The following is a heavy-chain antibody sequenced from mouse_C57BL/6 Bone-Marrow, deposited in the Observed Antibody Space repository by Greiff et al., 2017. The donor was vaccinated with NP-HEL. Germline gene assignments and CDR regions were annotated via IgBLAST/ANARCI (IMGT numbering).Heavy chain of an antibody. J-gene: IGHJ3*01. CDR2: ISSGGSYT. CDR3: ARHSLRNLEAY. CDR1: GFTFSSYG. V-gene: IGHV5-6*01. Sequence: EVMLVESGGDLVKPGGSLKLSCAASGFTFSSYGMSWVRQTPDKRLEWVATISSGGSYTYYPDSVKGRFTISRDNAKNTLYLQMSSLKSEDTAMYYCARHSLRNLEAYWGQGTLVTVSA.